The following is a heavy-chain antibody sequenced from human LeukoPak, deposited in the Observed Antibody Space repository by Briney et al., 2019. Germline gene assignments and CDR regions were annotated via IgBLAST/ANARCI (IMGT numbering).Heavy chain of an antibody. Sequence: GASVTVSCKASGYTFTGYYMHWVRQAPGQGLEWMGWINPNSGGTNYAQKFQGRVTMTRDTSISTAYMELSRLRSDDTAVYYCARGGRIGVVPAAKPPYYYYYYMDVWGKGTTVTVSS. D-gene: IGHD2-2*01. CDR3: ARGGRIGVVPAAKPPYYYYYYMDV. J-gene: IGHJ6*03. CDR2: INPNSGGT. V-gene: IGHV1-2*02. CDR1: GYTFTGYY.